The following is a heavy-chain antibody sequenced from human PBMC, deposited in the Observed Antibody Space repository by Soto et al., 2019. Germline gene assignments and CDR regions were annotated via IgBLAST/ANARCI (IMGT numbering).Heavy chain of an antibody. D-gene: IGHD2-21*02. CDR3: ARSIVVVTALDY. V-gene: IGHV1-3*01. CDR2: INAGNGNT. Sequence: QVQLVQSGAEVKKPGASVKVSCKASGYTFTSYAMHWVRQAPGQRLEWMGWINAGNGNTKYSQKFQGRVTITRDTSASKAYMERSSLRSEDTAVYDCARSIVVVTALDYWGQGTLVTVSS. J-gene: IGHJ4*02. CDR1: GYTFTSYA.